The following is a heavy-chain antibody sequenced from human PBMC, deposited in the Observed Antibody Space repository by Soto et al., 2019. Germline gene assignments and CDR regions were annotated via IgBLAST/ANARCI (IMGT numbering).Heavy chain of an antibody. CDR1: GFTFSSYS. CDR3: ARALAAAGTGGNWFDP. D-gene: IGHD6-13*01. V-gene: IGHV3-21*01. Sequence: GGSLRLSCAASGFTFSSYSMNWVRQAPGKGLEWVSSISSSSSYIYYADSVKGRFTISRDNAKNSLYLQMNSLRAEDTAVYYCARALAAAGTGGNWFDPWGQGTLVTVS. CDR2: ISSSSSYI. J-gene: IGHJ5*02.